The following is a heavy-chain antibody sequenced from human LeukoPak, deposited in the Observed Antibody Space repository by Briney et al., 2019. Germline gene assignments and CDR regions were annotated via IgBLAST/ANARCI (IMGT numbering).Heavy chain of an antibody. CDR1: GYTFTNFD. J-gene: IGHJ5*02. Sequence: ASVRVSCKASGYTFTNFDINWVRQAPGQGLEWLGWMNPDSGNSGSAHKFQGRIIMTRDMSTTTDYMELSSLKSDDTAVYYCARDNSIHERGWWFDPWGQGTLVTVSS. D-gene: IGHD1-20*01. CDR2: MNPDSGNS. CDR3: ARDNSIHERGWWFDP. V-gene: IGHV1-8*01.